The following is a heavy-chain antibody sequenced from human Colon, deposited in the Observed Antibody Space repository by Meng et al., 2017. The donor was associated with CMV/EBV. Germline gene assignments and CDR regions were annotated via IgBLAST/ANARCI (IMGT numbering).Heavy chain of an antibody. V-gene: IGHV3-23*01. J-gene: IGHJ4*02. Sequence: GESLKISCTASGFTYSSYAMSWVRQAPGKGLEWVSGISGNGGNTYYADSVKGRFTISRDNFSNKVYLQMDSLRAEDTGLYFCARTPRIGQMLLVDYWGQGALVTVSS. CDR1: GFTYSSYA. CDR2: ISGNGGNT. D-gene: IGHD3-16*01. CDR3: ARTPRIGQMLLVDY.